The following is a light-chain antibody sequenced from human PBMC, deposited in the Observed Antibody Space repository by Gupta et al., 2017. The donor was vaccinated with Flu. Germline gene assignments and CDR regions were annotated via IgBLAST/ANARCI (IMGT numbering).Light chain of an antibody. V-gene: IGKV1-5*03. CDR2: KAS. J-gene: IGKJ1*01. CDR1: QSINNW. Sequence: DIQMTQSPSTLPASLGDRVTISCRASQSINNWLDWYQQRSGKAPKLLIYKASSVQSGVPSRCSGSGSGTEFTLTISSLQYDDFATYYCQQYYSEWTFGQGTKVEVK. CDR3: QQYYSEWT.